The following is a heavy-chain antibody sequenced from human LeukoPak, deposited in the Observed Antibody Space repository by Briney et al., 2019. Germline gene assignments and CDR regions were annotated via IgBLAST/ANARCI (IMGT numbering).Heavy chain of an antibody. Sequence: PSETLSLTCAVYGGSFSGYYWSWIRQPPRKGLEWIGEINHSGSTNYNPSLKSRVTISVDTSKNQFSLKLSSVTAADTAVYYCARGYSYADYWGQGTLVTVSS. CDR1: GGSFSGYY. J-gene: IGHJ4*02. CDR3: ARGYSYADY. V-gene: IGHV4-34*01. CDR2: INHSGST. D-gene: IGHD5-18*01.